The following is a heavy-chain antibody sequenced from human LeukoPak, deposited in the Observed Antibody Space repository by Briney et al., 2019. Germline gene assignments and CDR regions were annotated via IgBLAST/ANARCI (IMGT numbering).Heavy chain of an antibody. CDR2: MHPNSGDT. CDR1: GYTFTGYD. J-gene: IGHJ4*02. CDR3: ARGRLNGNVDF. V-gene: IGHV1-8*01. D-gene: IGHD1-20*01. Sequence: ASVKVSRKTSGYTFTGYDINWVRQAAGQGFEWMGWMHPNSGDTGYAHNLQGKITITRDSSTATVFMELSSLRSEDTAMCYCARGRLNGNVDFWGQGTLVTVSS.